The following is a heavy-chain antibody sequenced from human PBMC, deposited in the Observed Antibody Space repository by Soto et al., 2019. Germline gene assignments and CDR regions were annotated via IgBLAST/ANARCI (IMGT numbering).Heavy chain of an antibody. J-gene: IGHJ6*02. Sequence: ASVKVSCKASGYTFTGYYMRWVRQAPGQGLEWMGWINPNSGGTNYAQKFQGRVTMTRDTSISTAYMELSRLRSDGTAVYYCARDSAYYYDSSGYSDYYYYGMDVWGQGTTVTVSS. D-gene: IGHD3-22*01. CDR3: ARDSAYYYDSSGYSDYYYYGMDV. CDR2: INPNSGGT. CDR1: GYTFTGYY. V-gene: IGHV1-2*02.